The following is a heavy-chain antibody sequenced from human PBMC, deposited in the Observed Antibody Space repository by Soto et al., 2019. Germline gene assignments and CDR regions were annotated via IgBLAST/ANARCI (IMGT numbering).Heavy chain of an antibody. J-gene: IGHJ4*02. Sequence: EVQLVESGGGLVQPGGSLRLSCATSGFIFSDHYMDWVRQAPGKGQEWVGRTKNKANSYTTEYATAVKGRLSILRDHSKNSLHLQMNSLTTEATACYYCVRWKAGAPDYWGQGTLVTVSS. CDR1: GFIFSDHY. V-gene: IGHV3-72*01. CDR2: TKNKANSYTT. CDR3: VRWKAGAPDY. D-gene: IGHD6-19*01.